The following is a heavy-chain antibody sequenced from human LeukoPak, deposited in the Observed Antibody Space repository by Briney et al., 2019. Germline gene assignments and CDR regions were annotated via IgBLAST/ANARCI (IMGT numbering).Heavy chain of an antibody. V-gene: IGHV4-61*02. J-gene: IGHJ4*02. CDR2: IYTSGST. CDR1: GGSISSSSYY. CDR3: ARRVRGATRVGFPN. Sequence: SETLSLTCTVSGGSISSSSYYWSWIRQPAGKGLEWIGRIYTSGSTNYNPSLKGRVTMSVDTSKNQFSLQLSSVTAADTAVYYCARRVRGATRVGFPNWGQGTLVTVSS. D-gene: IGHD1-26*01.